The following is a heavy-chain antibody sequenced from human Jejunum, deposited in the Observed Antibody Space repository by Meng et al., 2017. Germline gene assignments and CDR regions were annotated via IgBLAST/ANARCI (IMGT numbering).Heavy chain of an antibody. J-gene: IGHJ4*02. CDR1: GGSVSSAGYQ. V-gene: IGHV4-61*08. D-gene: IGHD1-26*01. Sequence: VQLQARVPGLVMSSETLSLICSVSGGSVSSAGYQWSWIRQPRGKGLEWIGYASTNYNPSLKSRVTISVDTSKNQFSLRLTSVTAADTAVYYCARDHMGSLDYWGQGILVTVSS. CDR2: AST. CDR3: ARDHMGSLDY.